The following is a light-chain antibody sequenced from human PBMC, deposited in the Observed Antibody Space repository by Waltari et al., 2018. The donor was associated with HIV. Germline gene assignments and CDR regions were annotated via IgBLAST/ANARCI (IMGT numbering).Light chain of an antibody. CDR1: SSNTGSNT. V-gene: IGLV1-44*01. CDR3: AAWDDSLNGWV. Sequence: QSVLTQPPSASATPGQRVTIACSGSSSNTGSNTVNWYQQLPGTAPNLLIYSTNQRPSGVPDRFSGSKSGTSASLAISGLQSDVEAAFYCAAWDDSLNGWVFGGGTKLTVL. CDR2: STN. J-gene: IGLJ3*02.